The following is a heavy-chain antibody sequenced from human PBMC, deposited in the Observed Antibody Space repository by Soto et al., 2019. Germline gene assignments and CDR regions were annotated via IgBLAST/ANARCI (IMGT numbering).Heavy chain of an antibody. CDR1: GFTFGDYA. J-gene: IGHJ3*02. CDR3: TRDNDYGDSGAFDI. CDR2: IRSKAYGGTT. D-gene: IGHD4-17*01. Sequence: GGSLRLSCTASGFTFGDYAMSWFRQAPGKGLEWVGFIRSKAYGGTTEYAASVKGRFTISRDDSKSIAYLQMNSLKTEDTAVYYCTRDNDYGDSGAFDIWGQGTMVTVSS. V-gene: IGHV3-49*03.